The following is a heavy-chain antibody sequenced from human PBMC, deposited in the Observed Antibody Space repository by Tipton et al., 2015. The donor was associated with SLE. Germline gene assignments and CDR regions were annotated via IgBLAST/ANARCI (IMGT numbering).Heavy chain of an antibody. Sequence: QVQLVQSGAEVKKPGASVKVSCKASGYTFTSYEINWVRQATGQGLEWMGWMNPSSGNTVYAQKFQGRVTMTRNTSITTAYMELSSLRSEDTAVYYCARNAYSSSWYFDYWGRGTLVTVSS. D-gene: IGHD6-13*01. CDR3: ARNAYSSSWYFDY. CDR1: GYTFTSYE. J-gene: IGHJ4*02. CDR2: MNPSSGNT. V-gene: IGHV1-8*01.